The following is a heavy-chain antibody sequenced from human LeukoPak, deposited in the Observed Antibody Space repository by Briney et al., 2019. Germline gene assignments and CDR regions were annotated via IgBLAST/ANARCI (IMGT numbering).Heavy chain of an antibody. J-gene: IGHJ4*02. CDR3: ARGLTVTTSAPGY. CDR2: INPNSGGT. CDR1: GYTFTGYY. Sequence: ASVKVSCKASGYTFTGYYMHWVRQAPRQGLEWMGWINPNSGGTNYAQKFQGRVTMTRDTSISTAYMELSRLRSDDTAVYYCARGLTVTTSAPGYWGQGTLVTVSS. D-gene: IGHD4-11*01. V-gene: IGHV1-2*02.